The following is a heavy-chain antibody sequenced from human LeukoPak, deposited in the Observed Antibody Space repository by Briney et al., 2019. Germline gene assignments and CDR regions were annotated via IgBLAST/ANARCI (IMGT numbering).Heavy chain of an antibody. V-gene: IGHV4-59*01. CDR3: ARETSLAGFASGLGFNY. CDR1: GGSISSYY. Sequence: SETLSLTCTVSGGSISSYYWSWIRQPPGKGLEWIGYIYYSGSTNYNPSLKSRVTISVDTSKNQFSLKLSSVTAADTAIYYCARETSLAGFASGLGFNYWGQGILVSVSS. CDR2: IYYSGST. J-gene: IGHJ4*01. D-gene: IGHD6-19*01.